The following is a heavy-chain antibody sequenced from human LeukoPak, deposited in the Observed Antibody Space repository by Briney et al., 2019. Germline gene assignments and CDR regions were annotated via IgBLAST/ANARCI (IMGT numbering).Heavy chain of an antibody. D-gene: IGHD3-10*01. J-gene: IGHJ4*02. Sequence: GGSLRLSCAASGFTFSDYYMSWIRQAPGKGLEWVSYISSSSSHTNYADSVKGRFTISRDNAKNSLYLQMNSLRAEDTAVYYCARGFLWFGELLYPAPFDYWGQGTLVTVSS. CDR1: GFTFSDYY. CDR2: ISSSSSHT. V-gene: IGHV3-11*06. CDR3: ARGFLWFGELLYPAPFDY.